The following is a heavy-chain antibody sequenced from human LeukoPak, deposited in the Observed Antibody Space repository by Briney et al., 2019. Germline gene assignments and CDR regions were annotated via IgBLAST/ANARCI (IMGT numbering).Heavy chain of an antibody. CDR2: IKQDGSEK. J-gene: IGHJ4*02. CDR3: ARDGFRYSGYVDYFDY. V-gene: IGHV3-7*01. CDR1: GFTFSSYW. D-gene: IGHD5-12*01. Sequence: GGSLRLSCAASGFTFSSYWMSWVRQAPGKGLEWVANIKQDGSEKYYVDSVKGRFTISRDNAKNSLYLQMNSLRAEDTAVYYCARDGFRYSGYVDYFDYWGQGTLVTVSS.